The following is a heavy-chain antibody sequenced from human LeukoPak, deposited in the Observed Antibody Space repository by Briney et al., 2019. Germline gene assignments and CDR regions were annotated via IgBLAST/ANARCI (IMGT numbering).Heavy chain of an antibody. CDR1: GYTFTSYG. CDR3: ATYSGSYWGGNWFDP. CDR2: IIPIFGIA. J-gene: IGHJ5*02. V-gene: IGHV1-69*04. D-gene: IGHD1-26*01. Sequence: ASVKVSCKASGYTFTSYGISWVRQAPGQGLEWMGRIIPIFGIANYAQKFQGRVTITADKSTSTAYMELSSPRSEDTAVYYCATYSGSYWGGNWFDPWGQGTLVTVSS.